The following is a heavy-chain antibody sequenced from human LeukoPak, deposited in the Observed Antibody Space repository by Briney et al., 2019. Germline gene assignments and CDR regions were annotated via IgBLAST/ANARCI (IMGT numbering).Heavy chain of an antibody. CDR2: IRSDGSNK. CDR1: GFSFSSYG. V-gene: IGHV3-30*02. D-gene: IGHD4-11*01. Sequence: GGSLRLSCAGSGFSFSSYGMHWVRQAPGKGLEWMAFIRSDGSNKYYADSVKGRFTISRDNSKNTLYLQMNNLKTEDTAVYYCARGQHRVTYSDDAFDIWGQGTMVTVSS. J-gene: IGHJ3*02. CDR3: ARGQHRVTYSDDAFDI.